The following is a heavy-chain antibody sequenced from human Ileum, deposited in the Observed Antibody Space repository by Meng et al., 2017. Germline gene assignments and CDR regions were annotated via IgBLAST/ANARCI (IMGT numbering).Heavy chain of an antibody. CDR3: ARHGGYYQGF. CDR2: ISHSGST. D-gene: IGHD4-23*01. CDR1: SGSITSDTY. Sequence: QLQESGPGLVKPSGNLSLTCAVSSGSITSDTYWSWVRLPPGKGLEWIGQISHSGSTFYNPSLKSRVTMSVDKSKSQFSLMLTSVTAADTAVYYCARHGGYYQGFWGQGTLVTVSS. J-gene: IGHJ4*02. V-gene: IGHV4-4*02.